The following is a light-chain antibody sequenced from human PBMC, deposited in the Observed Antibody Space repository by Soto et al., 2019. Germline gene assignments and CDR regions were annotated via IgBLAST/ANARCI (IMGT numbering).Light chain of an antibody. CDR1: ESVSTW. J-gene: IGKJ1*01. V-gene: IGKV1-5*01. CDR2: DVS. Sequence: DTQMTQSPSTLSASVGDRVTITCRASESVSTWLAWYQQKPGKAPKFLIYDVSSLESGVPSRFSGSGSGTEFTLTISNLQPDDFATYYCQQYNTSPWTFGQGTKVEI. CDR3: QQYNTSPWT.